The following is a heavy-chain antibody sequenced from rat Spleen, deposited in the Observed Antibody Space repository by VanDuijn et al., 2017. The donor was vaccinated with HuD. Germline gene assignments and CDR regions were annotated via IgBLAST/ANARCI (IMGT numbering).Heavy chain of an antibody. CDR2: ISSGGHT. V-gene: IGHV2S12*01. Sequence: QVQLKESGPGLVQPSQTLSLTCTVSGFSLTSNGVTWVRQPPGKGLEWVATISSGGHTYYNSVLKSRLSISRDTSKSQLFLKMNSLQTEDTAIYYCTRGGQLPEDYWGQGVMVTVSS. D-gene: IGHD1-4*01. J-gene: IGHJ2*01. CDR1: GFSLTSNG. CDR3: TRGGQLPEDY.